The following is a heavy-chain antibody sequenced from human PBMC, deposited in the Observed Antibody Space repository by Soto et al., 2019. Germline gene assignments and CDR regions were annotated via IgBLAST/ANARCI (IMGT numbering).Heavy chain of an antibody. J-gene: IGHJ4*02. D-gene: IGHD4-17*01. CDR1: GGSISSGGYY. CDR2: IFYSGST. V-gene: IGHV4-31*03. Sequence: QVQLQESGPGLVKPSQTLSLTCTVSGGSISSGGYYWSWIRQHPGKGLEWIGYIFYSGSTYYNPSLKSRVAISVDTSKNQFSLKLSSVTAADPAVYYCASDSYGDYVFDYWGQGTLVTVSS. CDR3: ASDSYGDYVFDY.